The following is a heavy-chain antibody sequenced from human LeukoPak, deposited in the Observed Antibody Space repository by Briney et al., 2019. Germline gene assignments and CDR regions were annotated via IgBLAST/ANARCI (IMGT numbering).Heavy chain of an antibody. J-gene: IGHJ4*02. CDR2: ISSSGNSI. CDR1: GFTFSDYY. V-gene: IGHV3-11*04. Sequence: PGGSLRLSCAASGFTFSDYYMSWIRQAPGKGLEWASYISSSGNSISYADSVKGRFTISRDNAKNSLYLQMNSLRAEDTAVYYCARDQVSVAGTGIDYWGQGTLVTVSS. D-gene: IGHD6-13*01. CDR3: ARDQVSVAGTGIDY.